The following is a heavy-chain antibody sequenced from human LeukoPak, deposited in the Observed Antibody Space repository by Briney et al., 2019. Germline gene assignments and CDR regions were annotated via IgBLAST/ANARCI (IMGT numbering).Heavy chain of an antibody. CDR2: IKQDGNEE. V-gene: IGHV3-7*01. CDR3: ARYHDYGDYKRWFDP. D-gene: IGHD4-17*01. Sequence: GGSLRLSCAASGFSFCGYWMSWVRQAPGKGLEWVANIKQDGNEEFYVDSVKGRFTISRDNGKNSLYLHMHSLGAEDTAVYYCARYHDYGDYKRWFDPWGQGTLVTVSS. J-gene: IGHJ5*02. CDR1: GFSFCGYW.